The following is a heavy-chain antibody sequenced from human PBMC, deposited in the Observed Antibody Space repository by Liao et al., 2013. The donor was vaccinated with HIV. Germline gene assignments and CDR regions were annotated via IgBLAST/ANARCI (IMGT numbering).Heavy chain of an antibody. CDR1: GGSISSYY. Sequence: QVQLQESGPGLVKPSETLSLTCTVSGGSISSYYWSWIRQPAGKGLEWIGRIYMSGSTNYNPSLKSRVSMSVDTSKNQVSLKLSSVTAADTAVYYCVRSSRVPAAIIDWGQGTLVTVSS. D-gene: IGHD2-2*02. CDR3: VRSSRVPAAIID. J-gene: IGHJ4*02. CDR2: IYMSGST. V-gene: IGHV4-4*07.